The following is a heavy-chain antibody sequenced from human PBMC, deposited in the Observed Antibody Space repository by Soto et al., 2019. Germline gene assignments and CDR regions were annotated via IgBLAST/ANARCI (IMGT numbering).Heavy chain of an antibody. CDR3: ARDSVYSVSYLDN. V-gene: IGHV3-33*01. CDR2: IWYDGSNK. Sequence: QVQLVESGGGVVQPGRSLRLSCAASGFTFSSYGMHWFRQAPGKGLDGVALIWYDGSNKYYADSVKGRFTISRDNSKNTLTLQMNSMRAEDTAVYYCARDSVYSVSYLDNWGQGTLVTVS. CDR1: GFTFSSYG. D-gene: IGHD1-26*01. J-gene: IGHJ4*02.